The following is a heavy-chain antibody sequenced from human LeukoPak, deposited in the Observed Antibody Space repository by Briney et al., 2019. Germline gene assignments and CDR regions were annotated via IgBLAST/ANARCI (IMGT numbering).Heavy chain of an antibody. J-gene: IGHJ4*02. CDR1: GGSFSGYY. V-gene: IGHV4-34*01. CDR2: INHSGST. CDR3: ARYSMVRGVPTFDY. Sequence: SETLSLTCAVYGGSFSGYYWSWIRQPPGKGLEWIGEINHSGSTNYNPSLKSRVTISVDTSKNQFSLKLSSATAADTAVYYCARYSMVRGVPTFDYWGQGTLVTVSS. D-gene: IGHD3-10*01.